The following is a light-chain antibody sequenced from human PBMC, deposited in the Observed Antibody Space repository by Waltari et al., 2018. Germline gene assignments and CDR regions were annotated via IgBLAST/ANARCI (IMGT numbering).Light chain of an antibody. V-gene: IGLV1-44*01. CDR2: NDN. CDR1: NSNIGGNS. Sequence: QSVLTQPPSVSGTPGQRVTISCSGSNSNIGGNSVNWYQQLPGKAPKLLIYNDNQGPSGVPDRFSASKSGTSASRAITGLQSEDEADYYCAVWDDSLGGVFGGGTKLTVL. J-gene: IGLJ3*02. CDR3: AVWDDSLGGV.